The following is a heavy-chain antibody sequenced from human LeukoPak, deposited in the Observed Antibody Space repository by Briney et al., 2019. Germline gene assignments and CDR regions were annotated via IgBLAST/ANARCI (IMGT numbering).Heavy chain of an antibody. J-gene: IGHJ5*02. CDR2: INHNRGNT. V-gene: IGHV1-8*01. Sequence: GASVRVSCEASGYTLSRYDLNCVREATGQGLGWVGQINHNRGNTGSAQKFQGRVTVTMNTSISTAYMELSSLRSEDTAVYYCVRSAGYDFWSGSRYNWFDPWGQGTLVTVSS. D-gene: IGHD3-3*01. CDR1: GYTLSRYD. CDR3: VRSAGYDFWSGSRYNWFDP.